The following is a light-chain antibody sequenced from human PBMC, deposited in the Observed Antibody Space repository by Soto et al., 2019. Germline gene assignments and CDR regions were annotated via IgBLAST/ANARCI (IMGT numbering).Light chain of an antibody. CDR1: SSNIGSNS. Sequence: SALPQPPSASGTPGQRVTISCSGSSSNIGSNSVNWYQQLPGTAPKLLIYSNDRRPSGVPDRFSGSKSGTSASLAISGLQSEDEADYYCAAWDDSLNGYVFGTGTKVTV. CDR2: SND. V-gene: IGLV1-44*01. J-gene: IGLJ1*01. CDR3: AAWDDSLNGYV.